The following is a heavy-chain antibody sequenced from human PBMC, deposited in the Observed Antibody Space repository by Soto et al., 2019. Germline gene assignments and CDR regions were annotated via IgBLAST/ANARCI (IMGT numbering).Heavy chain of an antibody. CDR2: ISDDGDST. Sequence: QRLSFGASGFTFRDNAMTWVRQAPGKGLEWVSSISDDGDSTYYADSVKGRFTISRDNSKNTLFLQMSSLGAEDTAVYYCAKSLTTAVNYGLEVWGQGTSVNVSS. D-gene: IGHD4-4*01. V-gene: IGHV3-23*01. J-gene: IGHJ6*02. CDR3: AKSLTTAVNYGLEV. CDR1: GFTFRDNA.